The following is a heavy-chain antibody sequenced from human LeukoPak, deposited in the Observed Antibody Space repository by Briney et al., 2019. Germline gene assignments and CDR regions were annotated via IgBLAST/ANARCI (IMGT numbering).Heavy chain of an antibody. CDR1: VFTFSGYS. V-gene: IGHV3-48*02. Sequence: GGSLRLSCGSSVFTFSGYSVNWVRQASGRGLEWVSYIGPSSNAITYLDSVKGRFNSSRDNANNSLYLQMNSLRDEDTAVYYCARAAYASGFDPWGQGTLVSVSS. J-gene: IGHJ5*02. CDR2: IGPSSNAI. CDR3: ARAAYASGFDP. D-gene: IGHD2-2*01.